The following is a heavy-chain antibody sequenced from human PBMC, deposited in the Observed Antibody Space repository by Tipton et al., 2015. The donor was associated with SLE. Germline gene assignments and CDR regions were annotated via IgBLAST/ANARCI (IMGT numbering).Heavy chain of an antibody. CDR2: IYYSGVT. Sequence: LRLSCTVSGGSIRSYYWSWIRQPPGKGLEWIGYIYYSGVTNYNPSLKSRVNIVVDTSKNHVSLKLSPVTAADTAVYYCARHVLGTHGALDYWGQGTLVTVSS. V-gene: IGHV4-59*08. D-gene: IGHD4-17*01. J-gene: IGHJ4*02. CDR3: ARHVLGTHGALDY. CDR1: GGSIRSYY.